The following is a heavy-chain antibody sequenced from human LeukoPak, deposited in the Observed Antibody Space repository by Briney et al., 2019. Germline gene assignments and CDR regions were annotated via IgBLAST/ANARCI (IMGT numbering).Heavy chain of an antibody. CDR2: NYYTGST. V-gene: IGHV4-30-4*01. D-gene: IGHD6-6*01. CDR3: AISSSSAPFYFDY. J-gene: IGHJ4*02. CDR1: GGSISSGDYY. Sequence: PSQTLSLTCTVSGGSISSGDYYWSWIRQPPGKGLEWIGYNYYTGSTYYNPSLKSRVTISIDTSKNQFSLKLSSVTAADTAVFYCAISSSSAPFYFDYWGQGTLVTVSS.